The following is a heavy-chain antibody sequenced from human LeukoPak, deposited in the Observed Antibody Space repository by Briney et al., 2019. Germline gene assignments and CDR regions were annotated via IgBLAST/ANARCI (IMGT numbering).Heavy chain of an antibody. Sequence: GGSLRLSCAASGFTFSSYWMSWVRQAPGKGLEWVANIKQDGSERYDVDSVKGRFTISRDNAKNSLYLQMNSLRAEDTAVYYCVRDGLVGATRGYYFDYWGQGTLVTVSS. J-gene: IGHJ4*02. D-gene: IGHD1-26*01. V-gene: IGHV3-7*01. CDR1: GFTFSSYW. CDR2: IKQDGSER. CDR3: VRDGLVGATRGYYFDY.